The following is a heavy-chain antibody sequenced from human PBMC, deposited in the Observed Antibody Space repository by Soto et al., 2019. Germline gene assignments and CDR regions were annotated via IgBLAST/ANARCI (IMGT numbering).Heavy chain of an antibody. V-gene: IGHV3-11*05. CDR3: TREYFYGMDV. J-gene: IGHJ6*02. CDR2: IDSSSYT. CDR1: GFKFGDYY. Sequence: QVQLVESGGGLVKPGGSLRLSCAASGFKFGDYYMNWMRQVPGKGLEWVSNIDSSSYTHSADSVKGRFSVSRDNAKISLYLQMNNLRVEDTAVYYCTREYFYGMDVWGQGTTVTVSS.